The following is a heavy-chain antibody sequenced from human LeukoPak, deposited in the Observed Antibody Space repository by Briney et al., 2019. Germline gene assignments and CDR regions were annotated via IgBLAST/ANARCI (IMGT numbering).Heavy chain of an antibody. CDR3: ARDRMGRIFDY. J-gene: IGHJ4*02. Sequence: GGSLRLSCAASGFTFSSNRMSWVRQAPGKGLEWVANRKHDGSEKYYVDSVKGRFTISRDNAKNSLYLQMNSLRAEDTAVYYCARDRMGRIFDYWGQGTLVTVSS. V-gene: IGHV3-7*01. D-gene: IGHD1-26*01. CDR2: RKHDGSEK. CDR1: GFTFSSNR.